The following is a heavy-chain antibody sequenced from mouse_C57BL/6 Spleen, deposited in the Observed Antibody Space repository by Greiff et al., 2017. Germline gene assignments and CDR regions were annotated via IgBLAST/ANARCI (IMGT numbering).Heavy chain of an antibody. D-gene: IGHD3-2*02. Sequence: VQVVESDAELVKPGASVKISCKVSGYTFTDHTIHWMKQRPEQGLEWIGYIYPRDGSTKYNEKFKGKATLTADKSSSTAYMQLNSLTSEDSAVYFCARRPDSSGYWFAYWGQGTLVTVSA. CDR1: GYTFTDHT. CDR3: ARRPDSSGYWFAY. J-gene: IGHJ3*01. CDR2: IYPRDGST. V-gene: IGHV1-78*01.